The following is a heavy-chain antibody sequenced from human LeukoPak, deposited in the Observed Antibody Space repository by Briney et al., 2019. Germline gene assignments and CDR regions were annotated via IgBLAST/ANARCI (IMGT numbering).Heavy chain of an antibody. CDR1: GFTLGGYA. V-gene: IGHV3-23*01. D-gene: IGHD4-11*01. CDR3: AKVHSNYNFDY. Sequence: GGSLRLSCAASGFTLGGYAMSWVRQAPGKGLEWVSAISGSGGSTYYADSVKGRFTISRDNSKNTLYLQMNSLRAEDTAVYYCAKVHSNYNFDYWGQGTLVTVSS. CDR2: ISGSGGST. J-gene: IGHJ4*02.